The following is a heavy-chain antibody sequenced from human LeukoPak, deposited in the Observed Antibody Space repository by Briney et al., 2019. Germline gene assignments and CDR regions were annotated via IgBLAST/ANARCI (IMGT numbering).Heavy chain of an antibody. J-gene: IGHJ4*02. CDR1: GFTFDDYA. CDR2: ISWNSGSI. Sequence: GGSLRLSCAASGFTFDDYAMHWVRQAPGKGLEWVSGISWNSGSIGYADSVKGRFTISRDSAKNSLYLQMNSLRAEDMALYYCARGAPIDYWGQGTLVTVSS. CDR3: ARGAPIDY. V-gene: IGHV3-9*03. D-gene: IGHD3-10*01.